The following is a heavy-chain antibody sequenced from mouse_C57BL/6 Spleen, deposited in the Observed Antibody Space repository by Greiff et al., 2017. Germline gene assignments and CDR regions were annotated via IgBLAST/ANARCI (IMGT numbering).Heavy chain of an antibody. J-gene: IGHJ3*01. CDR2: IDPSDSET. CDR1: GYTFTSYW. V-gene: IGHV1-52*01. D-gene: IGHD3-1*01. CDR3: ARSGNPEGFAY. Sequence: QVQLQQPGAELVRPGSSVKLSCKASGYTFTSYWMHWVKQRPIQGLEWIGNIDPSDSETHYNQKFKDKATLTVDKSSSTAYMQLSSLTSEDSAVYYCARSGNPEGFAYWGQGTLVTVSA.